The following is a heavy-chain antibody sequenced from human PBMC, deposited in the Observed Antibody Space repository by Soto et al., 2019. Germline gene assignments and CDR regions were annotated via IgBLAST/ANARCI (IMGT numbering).Heavy chain of an antibody. CDR2: IWYDGSNK. V-gene: IGHV3-33*01. Sequence: QVQLVESGGGVVQPGRSLRLSCAASGFTFSSYGMHWVRQAPGKGLEWVAVIWYDGSNKYYADSVKGRFTISRDNSKNTLYLQMNSLRSEDTAVYYCARDRYSGSWADYWGQGTLVTVSS. D-gene: IGHD1-26*01. J-gene: IGHJ4*02. CDR3: ARDRYSGSWADY. CDR1: GFTFSSYG.